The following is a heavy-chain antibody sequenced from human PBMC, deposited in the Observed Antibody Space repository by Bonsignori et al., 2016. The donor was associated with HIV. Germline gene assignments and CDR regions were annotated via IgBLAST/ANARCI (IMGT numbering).Heavy chain of an antibody. J-gene: IGHJ3*02. CDR2: IYHSGST. CDR3: ARGSLRWLVVNAFDI. D-gene: IGHD6-19*01. Sequence: WIRQPPGKGLEWIGSIYHSGSTYYNPSLKSRVTISVDTSKNQFSLKLSSVTAADTAVYYCARGSLRWLVVNAFDIWGPRGQWSPSPQ. V-gene: IGHV4-38-2*02.